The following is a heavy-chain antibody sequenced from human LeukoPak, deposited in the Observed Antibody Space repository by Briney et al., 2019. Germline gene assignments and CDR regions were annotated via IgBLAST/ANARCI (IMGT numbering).Heavy chain of an antibody. CDR2: INPNSGGT. D-gene: IGHD5-12*01. J-gene: IGHJ6*03. CDR3: ARLLSGYDTSGYYYYMDV. CDR1: GYIFTGYY. Sequence: GASVKVSCKASGYIFTGYYIHWVRQAPGQGLEWMGWINPNSGGTNYAQKFQGRVTMTRDTSISTAYMELSRLRSDDTAVYYCARLLSGYDTSGYYYYMDVWGKGTTVTISS. V-gene: IGHV1-2*02.